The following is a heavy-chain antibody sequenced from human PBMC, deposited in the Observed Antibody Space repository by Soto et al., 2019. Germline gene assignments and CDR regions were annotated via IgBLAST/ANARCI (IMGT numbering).Heavy chain of an antibody. Sequence: HPGGSLRLSCAASGFTFSSYAMSWVRQAPGRGLEWVSAISGSGGSTYYADSVKGRFTISRDNSKNTLYLQMNSLRAEDTAVYYCAKDVRASGSYYYYYGMDVWGQGTTVTVSS. V-gene: IGHV3-23*01. J-gene: IGHJ6*02. CDR2: ISGSGGST. CDR3: AKDVRASGSYYYYYGMDV. D-gene: IGHD5-12*01. CDR1: GFTFSSYA.